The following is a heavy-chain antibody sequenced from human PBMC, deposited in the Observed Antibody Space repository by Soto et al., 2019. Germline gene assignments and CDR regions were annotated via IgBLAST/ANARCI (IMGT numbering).Heavy chain of an antibody. CDR2: IKQDGSEK. Sequence: EVQLVESGGGLVQPGGSLRLSCAASGFTFSSYWMSWVRQAPGKGLEWVANIKQDGSEKYYVDSVKGRFTISRDNSKNRLYLQMSSLTVEDTAVYYCVKDGSIRMVRGIMDYYDFWGQGTLVTVSS. CDR3: VKDGSIRMVRGIMDYYDF. J-gene: IGHJ4*02. V-gene: IGHV3-7*01. D-gene: IGHD3-10*01. CDR1: GFTFSSYW.